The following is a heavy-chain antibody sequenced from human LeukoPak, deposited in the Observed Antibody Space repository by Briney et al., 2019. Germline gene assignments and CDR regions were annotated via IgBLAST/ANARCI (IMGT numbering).Heavy chain of an antibody. CDR2: IYYSGST. J-gene: IGHJ4*02. CDR1: GGSISSSSYY. CDR3: ARVGIAAAGKVDY. Sequence: SETLSLTCTVFGGSISSSSYYWGWIRQPPGKGLEWIGSIYYSGSTYYNPSLKSRVTISVDTSKNQFSLKLSSVTAADTAVYYCARVGIAAAGKVDYWGQGTLVTVSS. D-gene: IGHD6-13*01. V-gene: IGHV4-39*07.